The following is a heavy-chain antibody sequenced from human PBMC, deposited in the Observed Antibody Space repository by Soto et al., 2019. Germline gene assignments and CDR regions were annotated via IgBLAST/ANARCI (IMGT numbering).Heavy chain of an antibody. D-gene: IGHD3-9*01. CDR3: ARVSRYYDILTGYSSPPYYFDY. CDR1: FXFSSYW. J-gene: IGHJ4*02. Sequence: FXFSSYWMSWVRQAPGKGLEWVANIKQDGSEKYYVDSVKGRFTISRDNAKDSLYLQMNSLRAEDTAVYYCARVSRYYDILTGYSSPPYYFDYWGQGTLVTVSS. V-gene: IGHV3-7*05. CDR2: IKQDGSEK.